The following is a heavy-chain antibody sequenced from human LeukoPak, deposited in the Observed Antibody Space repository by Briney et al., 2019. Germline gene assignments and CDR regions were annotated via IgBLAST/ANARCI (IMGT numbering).Heavy chain of an antibody. J-gene: IGHJ4*02. CDR2: IYYSGST. CDR1: GGSISSYY. D-gene: IGHD3-3*01. V-gene: IGHV4-59*01. Sequence: SETLSLTCTVSGGSISSYYWSWIRQPPGKGLEWLGYIYYSGSTNYNPSLKSRVTISVDTSKNQFPLKLSSVTAADTAVYYCARSSGTQGYYDFWSGYFDYWGQGTLVTVSS. CDR3: ARSSGTQGYYDFWSGYFDY.